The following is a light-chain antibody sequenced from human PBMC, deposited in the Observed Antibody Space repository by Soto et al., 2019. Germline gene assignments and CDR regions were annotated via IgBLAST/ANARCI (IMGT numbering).Light chain of an antibody. Sequence: QSALTQPASVSGSPGQSITISCTGTSSDVGGYKFVSWYRQHPGKAPKLMIYEVSNRPSGISNRFSGSKSGYTASLTISGLQAEDEADYYCSSYTSGSTLIVFGTGTQLTVL. CDR3: SSYTSGSTLIV. CDR1: SSDVGGYKF. CDR2: EVS. J-gene: IGLJ1*01. V-gene: IGLV2-14*01.